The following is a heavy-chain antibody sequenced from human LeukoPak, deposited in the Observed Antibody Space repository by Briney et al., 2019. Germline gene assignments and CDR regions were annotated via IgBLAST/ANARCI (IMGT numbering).Heavy chain of an antibody. V-gene: IGHV3-23*01. J-gene: IGHJ4*02. CDR1: GFTFRTYA. CDR2: ISGSGGST. Sequence: GGSLRLSCAASGFTFRTYAMSWVRQAPGKGLEWVSVISGSGGSTYYADSVKGRFTISRDNSKNTLYLQMNSLRAEDTAVYYCAKGKAGYYDSSGYYLDYWGQGTLVTVSS. D-gene: IGHD3-22*01. CDR3: AKGKAGYYDSSGYYLDY.